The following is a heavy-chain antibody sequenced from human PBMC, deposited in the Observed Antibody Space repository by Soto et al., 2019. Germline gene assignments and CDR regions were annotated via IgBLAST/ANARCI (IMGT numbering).Heavy chain of an antibody. CDR2: MYYSGST. CDR1: GCSIRSSCYY. J-gene: IGHJ4*02. D-gene: IGHD4-17*01. Sequence: QPPVQGSGPGLVKPSETLSLPCPVSGCSIRSSCYYWGWIRPPPGKGLGWIGTMYYSGSTYYHPSLKSRVTISVDTSKNQFSLKLSSVTAADTAVYYCARQFSVYGDYGRYFDFWGQGTLVTVSS. V-gene: IGHV4-39*01. CDR3: ARQFSVYGDYGRYFDF.